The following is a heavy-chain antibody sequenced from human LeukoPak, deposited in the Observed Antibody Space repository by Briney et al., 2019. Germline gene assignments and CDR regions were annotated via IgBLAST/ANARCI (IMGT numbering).Heavy chain of an antibody. CDR1: GFTFSSYG. D-gene: IGHD2-15*01. J-gene: IGHJ4*02. V-gene: IGHV3-33*01. CDR2: IWYDGSNK. CDR3: ARGRYCSGGSCYQPFDY. Sequence: PGRSLRLSCAASGFTFSSYGMQWVRQAPGKGLEGVAVIWYDGSNKYYADSVKGRFTISRDNSKNTLYLQMNSLRAEDTAVYYCARGRYCSGGSCYQPFDYGGQGTLVTVSS.